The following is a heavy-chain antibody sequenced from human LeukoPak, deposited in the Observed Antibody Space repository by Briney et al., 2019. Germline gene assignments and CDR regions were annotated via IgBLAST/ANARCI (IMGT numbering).Heavy chain of an antibody. CDR3: ARDGCSSTSCYYAFDI. J-gene: IGHJ3*02. CDR1: GGSISSYY. Sequence: PSETLSLTCTVSGGSISSYYWSWIRQPPGKGLEWIGYIYYSGSTNYNPSLKSRVTISVDTSKNQFSLKLSSVTAADTAVYYCARDGCSSTSCYYAFDIWGQGTMVTVSS. D-gene: IGHD2-2*01. CDR2: IYYSGST. V-gene: IGHV4-59*01.